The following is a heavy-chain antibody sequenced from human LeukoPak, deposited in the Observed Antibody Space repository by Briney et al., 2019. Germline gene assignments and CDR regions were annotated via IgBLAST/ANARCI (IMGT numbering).Heavy chain of an antibody. J-gene: IGHJ4*02. Sequence: ASVKVSCKASGYTFTGYYMHWVRQAPGQGLEWMGWINPNSGGTNYAQKFQGRVTMTRDTSISTAYMELSRLRSDDTAVYYCARVAATIFGVVISYYLDYWGQGTLVTVSS. CDR2: INPNSGGT. V-gene: IGHV1-2*02. CDR1: GYTFTGYY. CDR3: ARVAATIFGVVISYYLDY. D-gene: IGHD3-3*01.